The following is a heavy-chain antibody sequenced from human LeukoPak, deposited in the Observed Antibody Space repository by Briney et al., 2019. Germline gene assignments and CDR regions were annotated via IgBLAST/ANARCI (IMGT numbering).Heavy chain of an antibody. Sequence: SETLSLTCVVSGYSISNDYYWGWMRQPPGKGLEWIGNIYHSGGSYYNPSLKSRVTISVDTSKNQFSLKLSSVTAADTAVYYCARGDGRDGYNGEYWGQGTLVTVSS. J-gene: IGHJ4*02. V-gene: IGHV4-38-2*01. D-gene: IGHD5-24*01. CDR3: ARGDGRDGYNGEY. CDR1: GYSISNDYY. CDR2: IYHSGGS.